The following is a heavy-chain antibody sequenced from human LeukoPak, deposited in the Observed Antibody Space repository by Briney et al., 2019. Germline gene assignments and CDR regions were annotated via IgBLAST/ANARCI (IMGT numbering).Heavy chain of an antibody. J-gene: IGHJ6*03. CDR1: GGTFSSYA. V-gene: IGHV1-69*06. CDR2: IIPIFGTA. D-gene: IGHD4-11*01. CDR3: ARDSKEGSQGYYYYYMDV. Sequence: SVKVSCKASGGTFSSYAISWVRQAPGQGLEWMGGIIPIFGTANYAQKFQGRVTITADKSTSTAYMELSSLRSEDTAVYYCARDSKEGSQGYYYYYMDVWGKGTTVTVSS.